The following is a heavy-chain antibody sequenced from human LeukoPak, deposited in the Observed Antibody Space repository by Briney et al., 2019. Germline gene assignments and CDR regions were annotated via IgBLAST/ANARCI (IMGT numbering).Heavy chain of an antibody. J-gene: IGHJ3*02. Sequence: ASVKVSCKTSGYSFTSYGISWVRQAPGQGLEWMGWISAYNGNTNYAQKVQGRVTMTTDTSTSTAYMELRSLGSGDTAVYYCARDRWYSRNWNDAVDIWGQGTMVTVSS. CDR3: ARDRWYSRNWNDAVDI. CDR1: GYSFTSYG. CDR2: ISAYNGNT. D-gene: IGHD6-13*01. V-gene: IGHV1-18*01.